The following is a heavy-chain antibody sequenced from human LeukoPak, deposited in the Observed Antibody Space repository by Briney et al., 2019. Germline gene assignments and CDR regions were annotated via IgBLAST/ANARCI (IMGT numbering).Heavy chain of an antibody. D-gene: IGHD5-24*01. CDR2: FSAYNGDT. V-gene: IGHV1-18*01. CDR1: GHTLPSFG. J-gene: IGHJ4*02. Sequence: ASVEASLKTSGHTLPSFGFSWVRPAPGQGPEGMGWFSAYNGDTIRAQQHQGRVNLTTEVSASTVYIELGSLRSADTAVYYCARDYVGMSTIRDFGCWGQGTLVTVSS. CDR3: ARDYVGMSTIRDFGC.